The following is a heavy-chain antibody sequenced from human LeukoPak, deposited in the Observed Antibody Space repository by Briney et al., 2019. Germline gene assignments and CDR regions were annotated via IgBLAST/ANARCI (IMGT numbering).Heavy chain of an antibody. D-gene: IGHD2-15*01. J-gene: IGHJ4*02. CDR3: ARGYCSGGSCPDY. CDR1: GFTFSSYA. CDR2: ISGSGGST. Sequence: GGSLRLSCAASGFTFSSYAMSWVRQAPGKGLEWVSAISGSGGSTYYADSVKGRFTISRDNSKNTLYLQMNSLRAEDTAVYYCARGYCSGGSCPDYWGQGTLVTVSS. V-gene: IGHV3-23*01.